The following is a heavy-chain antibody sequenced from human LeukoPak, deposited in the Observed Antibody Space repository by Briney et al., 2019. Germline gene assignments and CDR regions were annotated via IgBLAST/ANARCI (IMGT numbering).Heavy chain of an antibody. Sequence: GGSLRLSCAASGFTFSGYAMNWVRQAPGKGLEWVSAITNNGGSTYYADSVKGRFTISRDNSKNTLYLQMNSLRAEDTAIYYCAKVSGGGLYYDGMDVWGQGTTVTVSS. CDR1: GFTFSGYA. CDR3: AKVSGGGLYYDGMDV. V-gene: IGHV3-23*01. J-gene: IGHJ6*02. CDR2: ITNNGGST. D-gene: IGHD1-14*01.